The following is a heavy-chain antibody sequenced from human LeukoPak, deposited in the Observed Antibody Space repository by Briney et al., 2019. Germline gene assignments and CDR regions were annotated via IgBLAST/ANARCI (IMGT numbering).Heavy chain of an antibody. CDR2: IMPLFITA. CDR1: GGTFSSYS. Sequence: RASVKVSCKASGGTFSSYSITWVRQAPGQGLEWMGGIMPLFITANYAQQFQGRVTITTDESTSTAYMELSSLRFEDTAMYYCARVDRYHYYLDVWGKGTTVTVSS. J-gene: IGHJ6*03. CDR3: ARVDRYHYYLDV. V-gene: IGHV1-69*05.